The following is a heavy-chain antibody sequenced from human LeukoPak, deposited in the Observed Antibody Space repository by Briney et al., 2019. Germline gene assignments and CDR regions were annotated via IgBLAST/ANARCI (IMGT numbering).Heavy chain of an antibody. V-gene: IGHV4-38-2*02. CDR3: ARDGGYYDSSGYYYVDWYFDL. D-gene: IGHD3-22*01. Sequence: SETLSLTCTVPGYSISSGYYWGWIRQPPGKGLEWIGSIYHSGSTYYNPSLKSRVTISVDTSKNQFSLKLSSVTAADTAVYYCARDGGYYDSSGYYYVDWYFDLWGRGTLVTVSS. CDR2: IYHSGST. CDR1: GYSISSGYY. J-gene: IGHJ2*01.